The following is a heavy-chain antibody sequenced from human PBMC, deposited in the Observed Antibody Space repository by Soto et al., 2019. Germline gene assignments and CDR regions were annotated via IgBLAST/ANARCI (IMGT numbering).Heavy chain of an antibody. J-gene: IGHJ4*02. V-gene: IGHV4-28*03. CDR3: ARGQLLPEY. Sequence: QVQLQESGPGLVKPSDTLSLTCAVSGYSISSSNWWGWIRQPPGKGLEWIGYIYYSGSTYYSPSLKSRVTMSVDTSKSPFSLKQRSGPAVDRAVYYCARGQLLPEYWGQGTLVTVSS. CDR2: IYYSGST. CDR1: GYSISSSNW. D-gene: IGHD2-15*01.